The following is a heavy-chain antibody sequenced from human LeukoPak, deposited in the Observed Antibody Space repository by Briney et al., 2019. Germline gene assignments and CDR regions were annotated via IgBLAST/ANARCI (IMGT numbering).Heavy chain of an antibody. Sequence: GGSLRLSCAASGFTFSRYGMHWVRQAPGKGLEWVAVISFDGNHKYYADSVRGRFTISRDNSKNTLYLQMNSLRVEDTAVYYCAKYTRDTPQSDNWGQGILVTVSS. J-gene: IGHJ4*02. V-gene: IGHV3-30*18. CDR2: ISFDGNHK. CDR3: AKYTRDTPQSDN. D-gene: IGHD5-18*01. CDR1: GFTFSRYG.